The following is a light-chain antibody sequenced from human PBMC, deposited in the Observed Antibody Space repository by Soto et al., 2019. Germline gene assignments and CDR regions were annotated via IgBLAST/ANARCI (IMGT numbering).Light chain of an antibody. J-gene: IGKJ2*01. Sequence: EIVLTQSPGTLSLSPGERATLSCRASQTVTSSYLAWYQQKPGQAPRLLIYGASSRATGIPDRFSGSGSGTDFTLTISRLEPEGFAVYYCQQYGGSPMYTFGQGTTLEIK. CDR3: QQYGGSPMYT. V-gene: IGKV3-20*01. CDR2: GAS. CDR1: QTVTSSY.